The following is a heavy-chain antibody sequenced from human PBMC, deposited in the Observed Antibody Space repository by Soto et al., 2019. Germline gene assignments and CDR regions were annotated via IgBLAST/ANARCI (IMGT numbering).Heavy chain of an antibody. CDR3: ARDADPDFYSSYGMDV. D-gene: IGHD4-4*01. V-gene: IGHV4-31*03. CDR2: IYYSGST. Sequence: SSETLSLTCTVSGGSISSGGYYWSWIRQHPRKGLEWIGYIYYSGSTYYNPSLKSRVTISVDTSKNQFSLKLSSVTAADTAVYYCARDADPDFYSSYGMDVWGQVTTVTVSS. J-gene: IGHJ6*02. CDR1: GGSISSGGYY.